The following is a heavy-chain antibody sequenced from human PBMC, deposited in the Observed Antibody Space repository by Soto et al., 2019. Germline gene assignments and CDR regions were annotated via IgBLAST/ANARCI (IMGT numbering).Heavy chain of an antibody. J-gene: IGHJ4*02. CDR2: IFYSGST. Sequence: QVRLQESGPGLVKPSQTLSLTCTVSGGSISSGGYSWSWIRQHAGKGLEWIGYIFYSGSTSYNPSLKSRVTISVDTSKNQFSLKVSSVTAADTAVYYCATGVLHWGQGTMVTVSS. CDR3: ATGVLH. V-gene: IGHV4-31*03. CDR1: GGSISSGGYS.